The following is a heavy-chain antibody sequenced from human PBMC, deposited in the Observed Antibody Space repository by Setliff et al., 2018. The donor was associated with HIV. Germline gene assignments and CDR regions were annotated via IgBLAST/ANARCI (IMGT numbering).Heavy chain of an antibody. Sequence: GGSLRLSCVASGFSINDYDMNWVRQAPGKGLEWVAHISGSGQTIYYADSVRGRITISRDNAQNSVYLQMTSLRAEDTAVYFCAYYSLGSLYRGYYFYHGMDVWGQGTTVTVSS. V-gene: IGHV3-11*04. CDR2: ISGSGQTI. D-gene: IGHD3-10*01. CDR3: AYYSLGSLYRGYYFYHGMDV. J-gene: IGHJ6*02. CDR1: GFSINDYD.